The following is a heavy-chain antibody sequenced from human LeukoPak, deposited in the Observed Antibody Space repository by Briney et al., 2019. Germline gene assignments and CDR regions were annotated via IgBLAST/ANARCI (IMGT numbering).Heavy chain of an antibody. V-gene: IGHV4-39*07. D-gene: IGHD1-14*01. CDR2: INHSGST. CDR1: GGSISSGYYY. CDR3: ARGRRAGRKTIDY. J-gene: IGHJ4*02. Sequence: PSQTLSLTCTVSGGSISSGYYYWRWIRQPPGKGLEWIGEINHSGSTNYNPSLKSRVTISVDTSKNQFSLKLSSVTAADRAVYYCARGRRAGRKTIDYWGQGTLVTVSS.